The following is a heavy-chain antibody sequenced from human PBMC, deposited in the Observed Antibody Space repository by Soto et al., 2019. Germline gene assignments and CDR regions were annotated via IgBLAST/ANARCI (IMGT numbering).Heavy chain of an antibody. CDR2: ISYDGSNK. CDR3: ARETDGMDV. V-gene: IGHV3-30-3*01. CDR1: GFTFSSYA. J-gene: IGHJ6*02. Sequence: QLQLVESGGGVVQPGRSLRLSCAASGFTFSSYAMHWVRQAPGKGLEWVAVISYDGSNKYYADSVKGRFTISRDNSKNTVHLQMNSLRAEDTAVYYSARETDGMDVWGQGTTVTVSS.